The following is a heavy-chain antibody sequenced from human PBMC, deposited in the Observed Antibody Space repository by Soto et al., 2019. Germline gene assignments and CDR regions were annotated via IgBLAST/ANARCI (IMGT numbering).Heavy chain of an antibody. Sequence: EVQLLESGGGLVQPGGSLRLSCADSGLTFSDYAMNWVRQAPGKGLEWVSSISGSGGNTYYADSVNGRFTISRDNSKNTLYLQMNSLRAEDTALYFCARSPSANYYRSFDYWGQGTLVTVSS. D-gene: IGHD1-26*01. V-gene: IGHV3-23*01. CDR3: ARSPSANYYRSFDY. J-gene: IGHJ4*02. CDR2: ISGSGGNT. CDR1: GLTFSDYA.